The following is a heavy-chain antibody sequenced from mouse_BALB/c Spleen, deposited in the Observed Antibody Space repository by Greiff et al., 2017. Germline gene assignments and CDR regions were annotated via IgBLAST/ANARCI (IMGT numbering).Heavy chain of an antibody. D-gene: IGHD1-1*01. Sequence: QVQLQESGAELARPGASVKLSCKASGYNFNGYSMHWVKQRPEQGLEWIGYIDPGSGYTNYNQKFKDKATLTADKSSSTAYMQLSSLTSEDSAVYDCAKDYYIRDWGQGTLVTVSA. CDR1: GYNFNGYS. CDR2: IDPGSGYT. J-gene: IGHJ3*01. CDR3: AKDYYIRD. V-gene: IGHV1-4*01.